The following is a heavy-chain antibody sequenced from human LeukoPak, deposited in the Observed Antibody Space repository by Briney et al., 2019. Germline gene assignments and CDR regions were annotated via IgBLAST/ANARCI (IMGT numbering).Heavy chain of an antibody. CDR2: ISGNGGST. V-gene: IGHV3-23*01. Sequence: PGGSLRLSCAASGFTFSNYAMTWVRQAPGKGLEWVSDISGNGGSTYYADSVKGRFTISRDNSKNSVFLQMNSLRVEDTAIYYCARALSAWGQGTLVTVSS. J-gene: IGHJ4*02. CDR3: ARALSA. D-gene: IGHD3-3*01. CDR1: GFTFSNYA.